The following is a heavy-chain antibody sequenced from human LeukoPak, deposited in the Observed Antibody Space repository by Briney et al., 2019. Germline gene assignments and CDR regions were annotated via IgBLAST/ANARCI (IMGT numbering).Heavy chain of an antibody. Sequence: GGSLRLSCAASGFTFSSYGMHWVRQAPGKGLEWVAVISYDGSNKYYADSVKGRFTISRDNSKNTLYPQMDSLRAEDTAVYYCAKDKSGGYDYWGQGTLVTVSS. V-gene: IGHV3-30*18. D-gene: IGHD3-10*01. CDR3: AKDKSGGYDY. CDR2: ISYDGSNK. J-gene: IGHJ4*02. CDR1: GFTFSSYG.